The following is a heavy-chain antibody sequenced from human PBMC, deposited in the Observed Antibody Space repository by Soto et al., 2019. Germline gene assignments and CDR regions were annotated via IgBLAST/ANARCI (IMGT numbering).Heavy chain of an antibody. J-gene: IGHJ4*02. D-gene: IGHD3-10*01. CDR3: AKDRMVRGVIPLFWDY. V-gene: IGHV3-23*01. CDR1: GFTFSSYA. Sequence: GGSLRLSCAASGFTFSSYAMSWVRQAPGKGLEWVSAISGSGGSTYYADSVKGRFTISRDNSKNTLYLQMNSLRAEDTAVYYCAKDRMVRGVIPLFWDYWGQGTLVTVSS. CDR2: ISGSGGST.